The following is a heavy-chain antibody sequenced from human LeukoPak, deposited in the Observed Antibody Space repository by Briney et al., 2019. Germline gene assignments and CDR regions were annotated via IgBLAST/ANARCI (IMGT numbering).Heavy chain of an antibody. V-gene: IGHV1-46*01. CDR2: INPSGGST. CDR1: GYTFTSYY. J-gene: IGHJ4*02. CDR3: ARDPRGPGGD. D-gene: IGHD3-10*01. Sequence: GASVKVSXKASGYTFTSYYMHWVRQAPGQGLEWIGIINPSGGSTSYAQKFQGRVTMTRDTSTSTVYMELSSLRPEDTAVYYCARDPRGPGGDWGQGTLVTVSS.